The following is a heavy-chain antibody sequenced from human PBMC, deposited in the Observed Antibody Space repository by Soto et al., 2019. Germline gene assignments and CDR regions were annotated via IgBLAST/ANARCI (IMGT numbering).Heavy chain of an antibody. CDR2: IYYSGST. D-gene: IGHD3-22*01. CDR3: ARVGSSGYPTDRTFDY. CDR1: GGSISSGDYY. Sequence: PSETLSLTCTVSGGSISSGDYYWSWIRQPPGKGLEWIGYIYYSGSTYYNPSLKSRVTISVDTSKNQFSLKLSSVTAADTAVYYCARVGSSGYPTDRTFDYWGQGTLVTVSS. J-gene: IGHJ4*02. V-gene: IGHV4-30-4*01.